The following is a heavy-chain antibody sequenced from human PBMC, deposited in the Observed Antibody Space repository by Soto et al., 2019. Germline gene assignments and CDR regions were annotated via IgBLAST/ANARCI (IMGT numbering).Heavy chain of an antibody. CDR2: IKQDGSEK. CDR1: GFTFSSYW. D-gene: IGHD6-13*01. J-gene: IGHJ4*02. V-gene: IGHV3-7*04. CDR3: ARGGDQYSSSWYDGFDY. Sequence: EVQLVESGGGLVQPGGSLRLSCAASGFTFSSYWMSWVRQAPGKGLEWVANIKQDGSEKYYVDSVKGRFTISRDNAKNSLYLQMNSRRAEDTAVYYCARGGDQYSSSWYDGFDYWGQGTLVTVSS.